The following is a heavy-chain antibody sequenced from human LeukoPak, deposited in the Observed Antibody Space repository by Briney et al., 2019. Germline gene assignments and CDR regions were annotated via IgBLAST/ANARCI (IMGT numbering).Heavy chain of an antibody. Sequence: GGSLRLSCAASGFTFSSYWMNWARQAPGKGLEWVSLIYSAGSTYYADSVTGRFTISRDNSKNTLFLQMNSLRAEDTAVYYCARRGDGGRSFDYWGQGTLVTVSS. J-gene: IGHJ4*02. D-gene: IGHD4-23*01. CDR2: IYSAGST. V-gene: IGHV3-53*01. CDR3: ARRGDGGRSFDY. CDR1: GFTFSSYW.